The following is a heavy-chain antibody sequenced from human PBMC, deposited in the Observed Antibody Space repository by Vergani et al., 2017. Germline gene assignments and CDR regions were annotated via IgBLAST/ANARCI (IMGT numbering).Heavy chain of an antibody. J-gene: IGHJ4*02. CDR3: AVXIYDYGGSRDFDY. CDR2: IRSKTYGATT. CDR1: GFNFGEYG. V-gene: IGHV3-49*04. Sequence: EVQLVESGGDLVQPGRSLRLSCQTSGFNFGEYGVSWVRQAPGTGLEWIGFIRSKTYGATTEYAASVRGRFTISRDDSKGIAYLQMSSLRKEDTAVYRCAVXIYDYGGSRDFDYWGQGTLVVVSS. D-gene: IGHD4-23*01.